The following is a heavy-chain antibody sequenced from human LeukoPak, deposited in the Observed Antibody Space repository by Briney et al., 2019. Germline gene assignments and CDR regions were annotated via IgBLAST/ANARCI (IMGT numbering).Heavy chain of an antibody. Sequence: GGSLRLSCATSGFTFNNYNMNWVRQAPGRALEWVSSITSSGTYIFYADSVKGRFTISRDNSKNTLYLQMNSLRAEDTAVYYCARDLTGSLDYWGQGTLVTVSS. CDR2: ITSSGTYI. CDR1: GFTFNNYN. V-gene: IGHV3-21*04. J-gene: IGHJ4*02. D-gene: IGHD3-10*01. CDR3: ARDLTGSLDY.